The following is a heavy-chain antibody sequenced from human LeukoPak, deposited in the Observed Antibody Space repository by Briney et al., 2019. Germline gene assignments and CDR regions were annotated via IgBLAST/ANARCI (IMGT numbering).Heavy chain of an antibody. CDR3: AKHRIAAAFPARD. CDR2: MFHSGSA. CDR1: GYSIRHGYY. D-gene: IGHD6-13*01. J-gene: IGHJ4*02. Sequence: SETLSLTCSVSGYSIRHGYYWGWVRQPPGKGLEWIGSMFHSGSAYYNPSLKSRVTIPIDTSKNQFSLKLSSVTAADTAVYYCAKHRIAAAFPARDWGQGTLVTVSS. V-gene: IGHV4-38-2*02.